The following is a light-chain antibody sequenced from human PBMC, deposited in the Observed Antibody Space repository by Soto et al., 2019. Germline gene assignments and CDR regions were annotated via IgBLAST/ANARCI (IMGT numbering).Light chain of an antibody. CDR1: QSVTNNY. CDR3: HQYGNSPWT. Sequence: ETVLTQSPGTLSLSPGERATLSCRASQSVTNNYLAWYQQKPGQAPRVLIYAASNRATGIPDKFSGVGSGTDFTLTISSLEPEDLAVYYCHQYGNSPWTLGQGTRVEIK. J-gene: IGKJ1*01. V-gene: IGKV3-20*01. CDR2: AAS.